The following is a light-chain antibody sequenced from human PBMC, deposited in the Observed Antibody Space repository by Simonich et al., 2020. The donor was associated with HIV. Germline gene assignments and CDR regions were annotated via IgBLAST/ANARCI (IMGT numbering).Light chain of an antibody. CDR2: EGS. CDR3: CSYAGSSTWM. CDR1: SSVVGTYNL. V-gene: IGLV2-23*01. J-gene: IGLJ3*02. Sequence: QSALTQPASVSGSPGQSITISCTGISSVVGTYNLVSWYQQHPGEAPTLIIYEGSKRPSGVSHRLSGSKAGNTASLTISGLQAEDEADYYCCSYAGSSTWMFGGGTKLTVL.